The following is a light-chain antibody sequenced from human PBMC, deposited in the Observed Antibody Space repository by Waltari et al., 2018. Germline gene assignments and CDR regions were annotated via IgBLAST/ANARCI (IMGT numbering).Light chain of an antibody. CDR2: AAS. CDR1: QSISTS. Sequence: DIQVTQSPSSLSASVGDRVTITRRTTQSISTSLNWYQQKPGKPPKILIFAASELQSGVSSRFSGSGSQTDFTLTIRNLQPEDFATYYCQQSYRAPQTFGGGTKVDMK. V-gene: IGKV1-39*01. CDR3: QQSYRAPQT. J-gene: IGKJ4*01.